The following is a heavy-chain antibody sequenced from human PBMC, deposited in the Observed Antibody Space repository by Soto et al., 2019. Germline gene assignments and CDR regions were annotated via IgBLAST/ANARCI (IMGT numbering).Heavy chain of an antibody. V-gene: IGHV3-23*01. CDR1: GFRYSTYG. CDR3: TRWNGYADY. CDR2: VSGGSGTT. J-gene: IGHJ4*02. D-gene: IGHD1-1*01. Sequence: EVQLLESGGGLVQPGGSLRLSCAVSGFRYSTYGVTWVRQAPGKGLEWVSGVSGGSGTTHYKDSVRGRFTVTGDNSKNTVDQEMNSVRLEDTGFYYCTRWNGYADYWGQGTLVPVSS.